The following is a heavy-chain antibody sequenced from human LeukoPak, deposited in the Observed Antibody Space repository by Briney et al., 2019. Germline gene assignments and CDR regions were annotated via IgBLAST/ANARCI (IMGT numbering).Heavy chain of an antibody. Sequence: SVKVSCKASGYTFKNYDINWVRQAPGQGLEWMAWMNPNNDNAGSAQKFQGRVTMTRGTSINTAYMELSSLRSDDTGVYYCARAAAGGDDPFDVWGQGSLIIVSS. D-gene: IGHD6-25*01. CDR2: MNPNNDNA. CDR1: GYTFKNYD. V-gene: IGHV1-8*01. J-gene: IGHJ3*01. CDR3: ARAAAGGDDPFDV.